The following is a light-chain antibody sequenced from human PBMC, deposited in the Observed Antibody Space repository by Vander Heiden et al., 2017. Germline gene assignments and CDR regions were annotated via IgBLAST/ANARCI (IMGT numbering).Light chain of an antibody. V-gene: IGKV1-39*01. CDR1: QSISGY. J-gene: IGKJ2*01. Sequence: DIQMTQSPSSLSASVGDRVTITCRASQSISGYLNWYQQKPGKAPKLLIYAASSLQSGVPSRFSGSGSGTDFTLTISRLQPEDFATYYCQQSENTPYTFGQGTKLEIK. CDR2: AAS. CDR3: QQSENTPYT.